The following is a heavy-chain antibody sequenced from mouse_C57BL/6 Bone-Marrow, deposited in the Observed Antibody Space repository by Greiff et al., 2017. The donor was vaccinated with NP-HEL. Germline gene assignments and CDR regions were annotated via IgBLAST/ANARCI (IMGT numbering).Heavy chain of an antibody. CDR1: GYTFTSYW. CDR3: AREGLRHYYAMDY. J-gene: IGHJ4*01. Sequence: VQLQQSGAELVRPGSSVKLSCKASGYTFTSYWMHWVKQRPIQGLEWIGNIDPSDSETHYNQKFKDKATLTVDKSSSTAYMQLSSLTSEDSAVYYCAREGLRHYYAMDYWGQGTSVTVSS. V-gene: IGHV1-52*01. D-gene: IGHD2-4*01. CDR2: IDPSDSET.